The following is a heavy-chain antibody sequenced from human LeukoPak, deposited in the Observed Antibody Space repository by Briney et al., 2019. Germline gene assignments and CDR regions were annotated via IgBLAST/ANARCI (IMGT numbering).Heavy chain of an antibody. D-gene: IGHD2-2*01. J-gene: IGHJ4*02. Sequence: GGSLRLSCAASGFTFSSYWMSWVRQAPGKGLEWVSAISGSGGSTYYADSVKGRFTISRDNSKNTLYLQMNSLRAEDTAVYYCAKDIVVVPAATVSFDYWGQGTLVTVSS. CDR2: ISGSGGST. V-gene: IGHV3-23*01. CDR1: GFTFSSYW. CDR3: AKDIVVVPAATVSFDY.